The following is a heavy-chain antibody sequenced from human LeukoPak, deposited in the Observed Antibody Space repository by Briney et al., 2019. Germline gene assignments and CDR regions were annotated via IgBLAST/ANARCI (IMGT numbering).Heavy chain of an antibody. CDR3: ARDYDSSGYYPHYFDY. CDR2: INPNSGGR. J-gene: IGHJ4*02. D-gene: IGHD3-22*01. V-gene: IGHV1-2*02. Sequence: GASVKVSCKASGYTFTGYYMHWVRRAPGQGLEWMGWINPNSGGRNYAQKFQGRVTMTRDTSISTAYMELSRLRSDDTAVYYCARDYDSSGYYPHYFDYWGQGTLLTVSS. CDR1: GYTFTGYY.